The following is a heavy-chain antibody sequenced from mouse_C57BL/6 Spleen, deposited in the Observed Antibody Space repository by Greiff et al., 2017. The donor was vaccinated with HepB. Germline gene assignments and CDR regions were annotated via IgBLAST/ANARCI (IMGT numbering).Heavy chain of an antibody. Sequence: ESGPGLVKPSQSLSLTCSVTGYSITSGYYWNWIRQFPGNKLEWMGYISYDGSNNYNPSLKNRISITRDTSKNQFSLKLNSVTTEDTATYYCARTAQATAYWGQGTLVTVSA. V-gene: IGHV3-6*01. D-gene: IGHD3-2*02. CDR1: GYSITSGYY. J-gene: IGHJ3*01. CDR2: ISYDGSN. CDR3: ARTAQATAY.